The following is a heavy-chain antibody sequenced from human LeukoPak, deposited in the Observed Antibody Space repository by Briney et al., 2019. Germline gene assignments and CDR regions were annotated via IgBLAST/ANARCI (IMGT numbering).Heavy chain of an antibody. CDR2: ISYDGSNK. D-gene: IGHD2-2*01. CDR1: GFTFSSYG. Sequence: PGRPLRLSCAASGFTFSSYGMHWVRQAPGKGLEWVAVISYDGSNKYFADSVKGRFTISRDNSKNTLYLQMNSLRAEDTAVYYCAKDFLGSSRAFDIWGQGTMVTVSS. V-gene: IGHV3-30*18. CDR3: AKDFLGSSRAFDI. J-gene: IGHJ3*02.